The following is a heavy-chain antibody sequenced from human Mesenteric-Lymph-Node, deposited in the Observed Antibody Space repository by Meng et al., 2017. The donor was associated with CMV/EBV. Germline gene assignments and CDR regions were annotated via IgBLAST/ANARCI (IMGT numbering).Heavy chain of an antibody. CDR3: ARTPDYYYGMDV. CDR1: GSTFSIYT. CDR2: ISSSTSYI. J-gene: IGHJ6*02. Sequence: GESLKISCADSGSTFSIYTMNWVRQAPGKGLEWVSSISSSTSYIYYADSVKGRFTISRDNAKNSLYLQMNSLRAEDTAVYYCARTPDYYYGMDVWGQGTTVTVSS. V-gene: IGHV3-21*01.